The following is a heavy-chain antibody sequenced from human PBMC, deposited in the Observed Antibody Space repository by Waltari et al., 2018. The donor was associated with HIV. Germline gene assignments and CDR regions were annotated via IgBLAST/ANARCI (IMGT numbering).Heavy chain of an antibody. J-gene: IGHJ4*02. CDR3: ARRQQLTD. V-gene: IGHV3-7*01. D-gene: IGHD6-13*01. CDR2: KKEEGSEI. CDR1: GFPFSSSW. Sequence: EVLLVESGGGLVLSGGSLRLSCPAAGFPFSSSWMTWVRQAPGKGLEWVANKKEEGSEIHYVDSVKGRFTISRDNAKNSLYLQMNSLRAEDTAVYYCARRQQLTDWGQGTLVTVSS.